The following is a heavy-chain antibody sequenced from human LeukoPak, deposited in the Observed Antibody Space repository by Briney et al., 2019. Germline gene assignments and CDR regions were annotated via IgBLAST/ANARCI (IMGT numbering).Heavy chain of an antibody. CDR2: MNPNSGNT. CDR3: ARPNSVLRFLEWPKGGYYYYYMDV. CDR1: GYTFTSYD. J-gene: IGHJ6*03. Sequence: ASVKVSCKASGYTFTSYDINWVRQATGQGLEWMGWMNPNSGNTGYAQKFQGRVTMTRNSSISTAYMELSSLRSEDTAVYYCARPNSVLRFLEWPKGGYYYYYMDVWGKGTTVTVSS. D-gene: IGHD3-3*01. V-gene: IGHV1-8*01.